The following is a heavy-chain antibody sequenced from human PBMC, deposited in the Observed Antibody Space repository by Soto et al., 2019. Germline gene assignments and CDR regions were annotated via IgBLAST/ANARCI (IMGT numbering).Heavy chain of an antibody. CDR2: IYYSGST. D-gene: IGHD3-3*01. CDR3: ARDRITIFGVVPFDY. Sequence: SETLSLTCTVSGGSISSGGYYCIWIRQHPWNGLEWIGYIYYSGSTYYNPSLKSRVTISVDTSKNQFSLKLSSVTAADTAVYYCARDRITIFGVVPFDYWGQGTLVTVSS. V-gene: IGHV4-31*03. CDR1: GGSISSGGYY. J-gene: IGHJ4*02.